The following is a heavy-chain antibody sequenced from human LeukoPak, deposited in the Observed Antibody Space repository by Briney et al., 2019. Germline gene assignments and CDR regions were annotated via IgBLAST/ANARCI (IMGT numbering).Heavy chain of an antibody. CDR1: GYTFTGYY. J-gene: IGHJ6*03. V-gene: IGHV1-2*02. CDR3: AGVVHYYYYMDV. Sequence: ASVKVSCKASGYTFTGYYMHWVRQAPGQGLEWMGWINPNSGGTNYAQKFQGRVTMTRDTSISTAYMELSRLRSDDTAMYYCAGVVHYYYYMDVWGKGTTVTVSS. CDR2: INPNSGGT.